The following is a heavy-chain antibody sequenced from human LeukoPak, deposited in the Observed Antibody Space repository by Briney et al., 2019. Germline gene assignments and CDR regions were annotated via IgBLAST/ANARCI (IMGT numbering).Heavy chain of an antibody. J-gene: IGHJ4*02. CDR2: INHSGST. V-gene: IGHV4-34*01. CDR3: AGYSSSSSVDY. D-gene: IGHD6-6*01. CDR1: GGSFSGYY. Sequence: SQTLSLTFAVYGGSFSGYYWSWIRQPPGKGLEWIGEINHSGSTNYNPSHKSRVTISVGTSKNQFSLKLSSVTAADTAVYYCAGYSSSSSVDYWGQGTLVTVSS.